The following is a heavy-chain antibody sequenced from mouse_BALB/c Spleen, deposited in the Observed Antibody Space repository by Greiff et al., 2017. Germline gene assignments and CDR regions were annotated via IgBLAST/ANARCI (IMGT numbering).Heavy chain of an antibody. J-gene: IGHJ3*01. CDR1: GYTFTSYW. D-gene: IGHD2-14*01. CDR2: IYPGNSDT. V-gene: IGHV1-5*01. Sequence: EVKLMESGTVLARPGASVKMSCKASGYTFTSYWMHWVKQRPGQGLEWIGAIYPGNSDTSYNQKFKGKAKLTAVTSTSTAYMELSSLTNEDSAVYYCTRDYYRYDGSWFAYWGQGTLVTVSA. CDR3: TRDYYRYDGSWFAY.